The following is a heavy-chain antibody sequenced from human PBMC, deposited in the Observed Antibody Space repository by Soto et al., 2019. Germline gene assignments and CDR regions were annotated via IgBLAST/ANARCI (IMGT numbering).Heavy chain of an antibody. CDR1: GGSISTYY. CDR2: IYYSGST. V-gene: IGHV4-59*01. D-gene: IGHD6-19*01. J-gene: IGHJ6*02. CDR3: ASDRSSGWDQGYGMDV. Sequence: KTSETLSLTCTVSGGSISTYYWSWIRQPPGKGLEWIGYIYYSGSTSYNPSLKSRVTISVDTSKNQFSLKLRSVTAADAAVYYCASDRSSGWDQGYGMDVWGQGTTVTVSS.